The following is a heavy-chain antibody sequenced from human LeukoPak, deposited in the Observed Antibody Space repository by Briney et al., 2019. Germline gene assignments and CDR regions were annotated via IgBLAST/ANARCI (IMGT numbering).Heavy chain of an antibody. D-gene: IGHD6-6*01. CDR3: ARDSSSIAARPDYYYYGMDV. CDR2: ISAYNGNT. J-gene: IGHJ6*02. V-gene: IGHV1-18*04. CDR1: GYTFTSYG. Sequence: ASVKVSCKASGYTFTSYGISWVRQAPGQGLEWMGWISAYNGNTNYAQKLQGRVTMTTDTSTSTAYMELRSLRSDDTAVYYCARDSSSIAARPDYYYYGMDVWGQGTTVTVSS.